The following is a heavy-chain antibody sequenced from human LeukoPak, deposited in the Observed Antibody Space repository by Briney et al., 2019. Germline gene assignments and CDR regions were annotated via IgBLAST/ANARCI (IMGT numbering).Heavy chain of an antibody. CDR2: ISSSSSYI. CDR1: GLTFSSYS. J-gene: IGHJ4*02. CDR3: ARDSDYDSSGYSGGFDY. V-gene: IGHV3-21*01. Sequence: PGGSLRLSCAASGLTFSSYSMNWVRQAPGKGLEWVSSISSSSSYIYYADSVKGRFTISRDNAKNSLYLQMNSLRAEDTAVYYCARDSDYDSSGYSGGFDYWGQGTLVTVSS. D-gene: IGHD3-22*01.